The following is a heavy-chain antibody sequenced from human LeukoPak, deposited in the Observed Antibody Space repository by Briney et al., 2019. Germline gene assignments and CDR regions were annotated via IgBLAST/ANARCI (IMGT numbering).Heavy chain of an antibody. CDR2: INTDGSST. CDR1: GFTFSSYW. D-gene: IGHD4-17*01. V-gene: IGHV3-74*01. CDR3: ARVDDYGDYGDYYYMDV. Sequence: PGGSLRLSCAASGFTFSSYWMHWVRQAPGKGLVWVSRINTDGSSTSYADSVKGRFTISRDNAKNTLYLQMNSLRAEDTAVYYCARVDDYGDYGDYYYMDVWGKGTTVTVSS. J-gene: IGHJ6*03.